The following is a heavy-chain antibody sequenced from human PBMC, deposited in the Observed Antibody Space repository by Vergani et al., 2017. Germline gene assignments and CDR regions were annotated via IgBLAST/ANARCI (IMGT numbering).Heavy chain of an antibody. J-gene: IGHJ5*02. CDR1: RSTFKTYG. Sequence: QGQLVESGGGIVQPGRSLTLSCVASRSTFKTYGMHWVRQAPGKGLEWVGLIYYDGSNAYYSDSVKGRFIISRDNSKDIVYLQMNSLRVEDTAVYYCARDRRIMYNWFDPWGQGTLVTVSS. CDR3: ARDRRIMYNWFDP. V-gene: IGHV3-33*01. CDR2: IYYDGSNA.